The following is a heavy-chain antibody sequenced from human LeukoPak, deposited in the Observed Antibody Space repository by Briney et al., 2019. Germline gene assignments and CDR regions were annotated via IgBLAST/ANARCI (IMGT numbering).Heavy chain of an antibody. Sequence: PSGTLSLTCAVSGGSMSSTKWWSWVRQPPGKGLEWIGEIYHSGSTNYNPSLKSRITISVDKSKNQVSLNLTSVTAADTAVYYCARTPQIAARPYYFDYWGQGTLVTVSS. D-gene: IGHD6-6*01. CDR3: ARTPQIAARPYYFDY. CDR1: GGSMSSTKW. J-gene: IGHJ4*02. V-gene: IGHV4-4*02. CDR2: IYHSGST.